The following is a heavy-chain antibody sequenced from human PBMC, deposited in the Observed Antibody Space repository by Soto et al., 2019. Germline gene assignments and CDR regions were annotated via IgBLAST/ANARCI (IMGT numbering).Heavy chain of an antibody. D-gene: IGHD2-2*01. J-gene: IGHJ4*02. CDR1: GYTFTSYY. V-gene: IGHV1-46*01. CDR3: ATEGYCISTSCYG. CDR2: INPSGGST. Sequence: ASVKVSCKASGYTFTSYYMHWVRQAPGQGLEWMGIINPSGGSTIYAQKFQGRVTMTEDTSTDTAYMELSSLRSEDTAVYYCATEGYCISTSCYGWGQGTLVTVSS.